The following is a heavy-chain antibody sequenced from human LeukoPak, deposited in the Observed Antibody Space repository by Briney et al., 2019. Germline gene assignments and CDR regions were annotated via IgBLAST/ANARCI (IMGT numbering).Heavy chain of an antibody. CDR1: GYTFTSYG. D-gene: IGHD6-19*01. J-gene: IGHJ4*02. V-gene: IGHV1-18*01. Sequence: ASVKVSCKASGYTFTSYGNSWVRQAPGQGLEWMGWISAYNGNTNYAQKLQGRVTMITDTSTSTAYMELRSLRSDDTAVYYCARGRIAVAGTKKFFDYWGQGTLVTVSS. CDR2: ISAYNGNT. CDR3: ARGRIAVAGTKKFFDY.